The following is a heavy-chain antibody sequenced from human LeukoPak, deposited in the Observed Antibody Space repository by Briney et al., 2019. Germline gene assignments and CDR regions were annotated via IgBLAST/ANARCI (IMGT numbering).Heavy chain of an antibody. V-gene: IGHV4-30-4*01. CDR3: AREGRGYCSGGSCYETLVFDY. Sequence: SGTLSLTCTVSGGSISSGDYYWSWIRQPPGKGLEWIGYIYYSGSTYYNPSLKSRVTISVDTSKNQFSLKLSSVTAADTAVYYCAREGRGYCSGGSCYETLVFDYWGQGTLVTVSS. CDR1: GGSISSGDYY. D-gene: IGHD2-15*01. J-gene: IGHJ4*02. CDR2: IYYSGST.